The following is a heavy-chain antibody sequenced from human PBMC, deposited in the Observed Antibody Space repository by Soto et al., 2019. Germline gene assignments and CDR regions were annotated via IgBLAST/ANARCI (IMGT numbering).Heavy chain of an antibody. Sequence: QDQLVQSGAEVKKPGSSVKVSCKASGGTFSSYSISWVRQAPGQGLEWMGRIIPILGITNSAQEFQGRVTITAAESTSRAYMELRSLRSEDTAVYYCARETTSGGGWYLYYFDYWGQGTLVTVSS. CDR1: GGTFSSYS. D-gene: IGHD6-19*01. CDR2: IIPILGIT. V-gene: IGHV1-69*08. CDR3: ARETTSGGGWYLYYFDY. J-gene: IGHJ4*02.